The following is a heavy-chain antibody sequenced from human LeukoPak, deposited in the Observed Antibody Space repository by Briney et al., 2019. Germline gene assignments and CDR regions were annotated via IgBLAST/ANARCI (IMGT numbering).Heavy chain of an antibody. CDR3: ARTRGGSYWYYYMDV. J-gene: IGHJ6*03. Sequence: GGSLRLSCAASGFTFSSYWMSWVRQAPGKGLEWVANIKQDGSEKYYVDSVKGRFTISRDNAKNSLYLQMNSLRAEDTAVYYCARTRGGSYWYYYMDVWGKGTTVTVSS. CDR2: IKQDGSEK. V-gene: IGHV3-7*01. D-gene: IGHD3-16*01. CDR1: GFTFSSYW.